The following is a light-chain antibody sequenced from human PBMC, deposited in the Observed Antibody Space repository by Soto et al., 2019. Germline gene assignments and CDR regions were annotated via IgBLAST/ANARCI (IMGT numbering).Light chain of an antibody. V-gene: IGKV3-20*01. J-gene: IGKJ2*01. CDR2: GAS. CDR3: QEYGTSRT. CDR1: QSVSSSY. Sequence: EIVLTQSPGTLSLSPGERATLSCRASQSVSSSYLAWYQQRPGQALRLLIYGASSRATGIPDRFSGSGSGTDFTLTISRLEPEDFAVYYCQEYGTSRTVGQGTKLEIK.